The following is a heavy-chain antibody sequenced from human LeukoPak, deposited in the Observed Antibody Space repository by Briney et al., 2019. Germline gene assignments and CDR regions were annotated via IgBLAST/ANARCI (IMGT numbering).Heavy chain of an antibody. D-gene: IGHD2-2*02. V-gene: IGHV4-34*01. Sequence: PSETLSLTCAVYGGSFSGYYWSWIRQPPGKGLEWIGEINHSGSTNYNPSLKSRVTISVDTSKNQFSLKLSSVTAADTAVYYCARFRRVVPAAIRFWYFDLWGRGTLVTVSS. CDR3: ARFRRVVPAAIRFWYFDL. J-gene: IGHJ2*01. CDR2: INHSGST. CDR1: GGSFSGYY.